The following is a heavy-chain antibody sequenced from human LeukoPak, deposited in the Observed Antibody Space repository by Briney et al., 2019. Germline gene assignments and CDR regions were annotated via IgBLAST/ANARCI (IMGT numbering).Heavy chain of an antibody. V-gene: IGHV4-39*07. Sequence: SETLSLTCNVVGGFISDTSHYWAWIRQPPGKGLEWIGTFYKTGDTYYEPSLKSRVTISGDTSQNHLSLRLTSVTAADTAVSSCASGSYPYYTAVSGKATTATVSS. CDR1: GGFISDTSHY. J-gene: IGHJ6*04. D-gene: IGHD3-3*01. CDR3: ASGSYPYYTAV. CDR2: FYKTGDT.